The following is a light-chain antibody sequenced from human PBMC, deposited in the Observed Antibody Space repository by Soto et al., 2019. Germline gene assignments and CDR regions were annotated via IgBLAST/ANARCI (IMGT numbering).Light chain of an antibody. J-gene: IGKJ2*01. CDR1: QSVDTF. V-gene: IGKV3-11*01. CDR3: QQYNNWPPAYT. CDR2: DTS. Sequence: EIVLTQSPATLSLSPGERATLSCRASQSVDTFLAWYQQKPGRTPRLLIYDTSNRATGIPARFSGSGSGTEFTLTISSLQSEDFAVYYCQQYNNWPPAYTFGQGTKLEIK.